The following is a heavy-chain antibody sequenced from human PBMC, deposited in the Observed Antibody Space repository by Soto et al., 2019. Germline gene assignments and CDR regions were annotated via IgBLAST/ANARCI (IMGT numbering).Heavy chain of an antibody. CDR1: GGSVGSGSYY. CDR2: IYYSGST. V-gene: IGHV4-61*01. CDR3: ARVYYYDSSGYHLDY. Sequence: SETLSLTCTVSGGSVGSGSYYWSWIRQPPGKGLEWIGYIYYSGSTNYNPSLKSRVTISVDTSKNQFSLKLSSVTAADTAVYYCARVYYYDSSGYHLDYWGQGTLVTVSS. J-gene: IGHJ4*02. D-gene: IGHD3-22*01.